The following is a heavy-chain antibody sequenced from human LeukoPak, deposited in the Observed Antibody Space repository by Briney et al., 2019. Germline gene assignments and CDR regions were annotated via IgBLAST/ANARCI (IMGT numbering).Heavy chain of an antibody. J-gene: IGHJ4*02. V-gene: IGHV3-48*03. CDR3: AKTNYYDTTDDKPYTTHFDY. CDR1: GFTFSSYE. Sequence: QPGGSPRLSCAASGFTFSSYEMNWVRQAPGKGLEWVSYISSSGSTIYYADSVKGRFTISRDNAKNSLYLQMNSLRAEDTAMYYCAKTNYYDTTDDKPYTTHFDYWGQGALVTVSS. D-gene: IGHD3-22*01. CDR2: ISSSGSTI.